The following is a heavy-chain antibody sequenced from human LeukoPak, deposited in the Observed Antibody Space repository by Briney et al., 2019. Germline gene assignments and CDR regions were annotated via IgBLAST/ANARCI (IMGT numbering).Heavy chain of an antibody. CDR1: GGSVSSGSYY. CDR2: IYTSGST. CDR3: AREHYSNYVHYYYGMDV. V-gene: IGHV4-61*02. Sequence: SETLSLTCPVSGGSVSSGSYYWSWIRQPAGKGLEWIGRIYTSGSTNYNPSLKSRVTISVDTSKNQFSLKLSSVTAADTAVYYCAREHYSNYVHYYYGMDVWGQGTTVTVSS. D-gene: IGHD4-11*01. J-gene: IGHJ6*02.